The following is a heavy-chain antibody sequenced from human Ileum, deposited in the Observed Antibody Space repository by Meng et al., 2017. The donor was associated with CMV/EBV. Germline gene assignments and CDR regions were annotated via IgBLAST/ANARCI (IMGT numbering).Heavy chain of an antibody. CDR1: GFYVKSNF. V-gene: IGHV3-53*01. D-gene: IGHD3-22*01. Sequence: GESLKISCAASGFYVKSNFMTWVRQAPGKGLEWVSVIYSGGNTYYADSVKGRFTISRDTSKNSVYLQMDSLRAEDTDMYYCARGIAYEHYYDFWGQGTLVTVSS. J-gene: IGHJ4*02. CDR3: ARGIAYEHYYDF. CDR2: IYSGGNT.